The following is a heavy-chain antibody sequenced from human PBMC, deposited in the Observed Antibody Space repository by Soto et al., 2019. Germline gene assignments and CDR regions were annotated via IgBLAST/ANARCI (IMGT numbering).Heavy chain of an antibody. CDR3: ARDSAGAMQY. Sequence: QVQLVESGGGVVQPGKSLRLSCAASGFTLSSYGMHWVRQAPGKGLDWVAVIWYDGSNKYYADSVKGRFTISRDNSKNTLYLQMNSQRAEDTAVYYCARDSAGAMQYWGQGTLVTVSS. CDR2: IWYDGSNK. D-gene: IGHD3-16*01. J-gene: IGHJ4*02. CDR1: GFTLSSYG. V-gene: IGHV3-33*01.